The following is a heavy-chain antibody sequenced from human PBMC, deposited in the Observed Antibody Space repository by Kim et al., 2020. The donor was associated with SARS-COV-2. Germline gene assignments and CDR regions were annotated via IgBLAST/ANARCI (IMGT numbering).Heavy chain of an antibody. D-gene: IGHD6-6*01. CDR1: GFTVNSYH. CDR3: ATSVGARFTY. Sequence: GGSLRLSCAASGFTVNSYHMSWVRQAPGKGLEWVSSIFSAGYIYYADSVKGRFTISRDISKNTLYLEMNNLRPGDTAVYYCATSVGARFTYWGQGTLVTGSS. V-gene: IGHV3-53*01. CDR2: IFSAGYI. J-gene: IGHJ4*02.